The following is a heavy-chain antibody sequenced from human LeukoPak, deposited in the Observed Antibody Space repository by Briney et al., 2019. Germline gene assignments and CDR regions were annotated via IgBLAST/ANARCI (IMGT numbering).Heavy chain of an antibody. Sequence: GRSLRLSCAASGFTFSSYAMHWVRQAPGKGLEWVAVISYDGSNKYYADSVKGRFTISRDNSKNTLYLQMNSLRAEDTAVYYCARGRGLSEKRHGDLLYYYYALDVWGQGTTVTVSS. V-gene: IGHV3-30-3*01. CDR1: GFTFSSYA. CDR3: ARGRGLSEKRHGDLLYYYYALDV. CDR2: ISYDGSNK. J-gene: IGHJ6*02. D-gene: IGHD2-21*02.